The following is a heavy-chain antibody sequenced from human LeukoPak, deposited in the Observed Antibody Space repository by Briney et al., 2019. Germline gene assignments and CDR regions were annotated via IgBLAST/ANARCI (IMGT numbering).Heavy chain of an antibody. J-gene: IGHJ4*02. Sequence: SETLSLTCTVFGGSISSYYWSWIRQPAGKGLEWIGRIYTSGSTNYNPSLKSRVTMSVDTSKNQFPLKLNSVTAADTAVYYCATQILLCHYYWGQGTLVTVSS. D-gene: IGHD2-21*01. CDR3: ATQILLCHYY. V-gene: IGHV4-4*07. CDR2: IYTSGST. CDR1: GGSISSYY.